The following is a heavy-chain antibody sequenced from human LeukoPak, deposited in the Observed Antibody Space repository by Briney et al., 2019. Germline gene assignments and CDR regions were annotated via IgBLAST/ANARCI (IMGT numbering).Heavy chain of an antibody. V-gene: IGHV3-23*01. CDR2: ISGSGGST. CDR3: AKSGQWLRLYYFDY. J-gene: IGHJ4*02. D-gene: IGHD5-12*01. Sequence: GGSRRLSCAASGFTFSSYAMSWVRQAPGKRLEWVSAISGSGGSTYYADSVKGRFTISRDNSKNTLYLQMNSLRAEDTAVYYCAKSGQWLRLYYFDYWGQGTLVTVSS. CDR1: GFTFSSYA.